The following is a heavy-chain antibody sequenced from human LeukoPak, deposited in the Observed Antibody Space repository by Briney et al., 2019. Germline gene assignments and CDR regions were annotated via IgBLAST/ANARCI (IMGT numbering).Heavy chain of an antibody. CDR2: IYYSGST. D-gene: IGHD6-6*01. Sequence: PSETLSLTCTVSGGSISSSSHYRGWLRQPPGKGLEWIGSIYYSGSTYYNPSLESRVTISVDTSKNQFSLKVSSVTAADTAVYYCARRGASSSEEYWGQGTLVIVSS. J-gene: IGHJ4*02. CDR1: GGSISSSSHY. CDR3: ARRGASSSEEY. V-gene: IGHV4-39*01.